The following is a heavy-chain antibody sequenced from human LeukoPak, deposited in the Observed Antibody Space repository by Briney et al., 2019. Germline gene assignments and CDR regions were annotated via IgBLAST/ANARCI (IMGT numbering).Heavy chain of an antibody. Sequence: PGGSLRLSCAASGFTFSSYGMHWVRQAPGKGLEWVAFIRYDGSNKYYADSVKGRFTISRDNSKNALYLQMNSLRAEDTAVYYCAKDGCSSTSCPPQNTYYYYYMDVWGKGTTVTVSS. CDR2: IRYDGSNK. CDR3: AKDGCSSTSCPPQNTYYYYYMDV. CDR1: GFTFSSYG. D-gene: IGHD2-2*01. J-gene: IGHJ6*03. V-gene: IGHV3-30*02.